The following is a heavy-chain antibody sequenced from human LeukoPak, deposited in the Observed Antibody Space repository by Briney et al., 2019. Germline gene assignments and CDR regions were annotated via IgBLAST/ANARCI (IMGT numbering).Heavy chain of an antibody. J-gene: IGHJ4*02. V-gene: IGHV3-48*03. Sequence: GGSLRLSCAASGFIFSSYEMNWVRQAPGKGLEWVAFISFSGNSIYYADSVKGRFTISRDNARNSLYLQMSSLRAEDTAVYYCARKYYYGSGSYLSLDYWGQGTLVTVSS. CDR3: ARKYYYGSGSYLSLDY. CDR1: GFIFSSYE. CDR2: ISFSGNSI. D-gene: IGHD3-10*01.